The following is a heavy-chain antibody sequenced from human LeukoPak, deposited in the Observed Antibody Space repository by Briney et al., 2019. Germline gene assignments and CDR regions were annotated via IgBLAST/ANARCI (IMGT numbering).Heavy chain of an antibody. CDR2: ISSSSSYI. D-gene: IGHD3-10*01. Sequence: GGSLRLSCAASGFTFSSYSMNWVRQAPGKGLEWVSSISSSSSYIYYADSVKGRFTISRDNAKNSLYLQMNSLRAEDTAVYYCARDVSRVPSGFFYYYYYMDVWGKGTTVTVSS. J-gene: IGHJ6*03. CDR3: ARDVSRVPSGFFYYYYYMDV. CDR1: GFTFSSYS. V-gene: IGHV3-21*01.